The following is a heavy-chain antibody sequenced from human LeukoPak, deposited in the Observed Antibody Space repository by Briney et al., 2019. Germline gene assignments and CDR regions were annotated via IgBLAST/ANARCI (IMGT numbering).Heavy chain of an antibody. Sequence: GGSLRLSCAASGFAFSNYAMHWVRQAPGKGLEWLAVITSDGINQHYADSVRGRLTISRDNSIKTLFLQMNSLGTDDTAVYYCARDGPYFGDYPYYFDYWGQGTLVTVSS. CDR3: ARDGPYFGDYPYYFDY. V-gene: IGHV3-30*04. D-gene: IGHD4-17*01. J-gene: IGHJ4*02. CDR1: GFAFSNYA. CDR2: ITSDGINQ.